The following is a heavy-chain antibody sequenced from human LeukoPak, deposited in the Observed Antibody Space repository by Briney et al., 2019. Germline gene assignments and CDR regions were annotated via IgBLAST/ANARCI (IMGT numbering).Heavy chain of an antibody. D-gene: IGHD6-13*01. CDR1: GYSFTSYW. V-gene: IGHV5-51*01. Sequence: GESLKISCKGAGYSFTSYWIGWGRQMPGKGLEWMGIIYPADSDTTYSPSFQGQVTISADKSISTAYLQWSSLKASDSAMYYCASGGSSHMDVWGQGTTVTVSS. J-gene: IGHJ6*02. CDR3: ASGGSSHMDV. CDR2: IYPADSDT.